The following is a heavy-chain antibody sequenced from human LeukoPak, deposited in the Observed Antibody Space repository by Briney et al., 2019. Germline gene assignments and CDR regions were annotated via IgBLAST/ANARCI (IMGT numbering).Heavy chain of an antibody. Sequence: GGSLRLSCAASGFTFSSYAMSWVRQAPGEGLEWVSAISGSGGSTYYADSVKGRFTISRDNSKNTLYLQMNSLRAEDTAVYYCAKGPAFGGVIVLFDYWGQGTLVTVSS. CDR1: GFTFSSYA. CDR3: AKGPAFGGVIVLFDY. D-gene: IGHD3-16*02. V-gene: IGHV3-23*01. J-gene: IGHJ4*02. CDR2: ISGSGGST.